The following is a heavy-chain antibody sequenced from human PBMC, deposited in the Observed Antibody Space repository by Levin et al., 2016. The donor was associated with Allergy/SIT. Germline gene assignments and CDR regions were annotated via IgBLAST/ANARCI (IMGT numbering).Heavy chain of an antibody. D-gene: IGHD6-13*01. CDR3: ARHPGAAAGYWYFDL. V-gene: IGHV5-10-1*01. J-gene: IGHJ2*01. CDR1: GYSFTSYW. CDR2: IDPSDSYT. Sequence: GESLKISCKGSGYSFTSYWISWVRQMPGKGLEWMGRIDPSDSYTNYSPSFQGHVTISADKSISTAYLQWSSLKASDTAMYYCARHPGAAAGYWYFDLWGRGTLVTVSS.